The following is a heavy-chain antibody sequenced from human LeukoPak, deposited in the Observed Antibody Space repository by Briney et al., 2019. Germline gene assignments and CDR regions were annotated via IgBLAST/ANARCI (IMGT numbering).Heavy chain of an antibody. CDR1: GGSISSYY. J-gene: IGHJ4*02. D-gene: IGHD6-13*01. V-gene: IGHV4-59*01. CDR3: ARETSRTFDY. Sequence: SETQSLTCTVSGGSISSYYWSWIRQPPGKGLEWIGYIYYSGSTNYNPSLKSRVTISVDTSKNQFSLKLSSVTAADTAVYYCARETSRTFDYWGQGTLVTVSS. CDR2: IYYSGST.